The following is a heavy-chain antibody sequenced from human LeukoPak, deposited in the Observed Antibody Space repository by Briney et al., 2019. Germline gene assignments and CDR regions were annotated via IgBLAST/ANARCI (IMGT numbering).Heavy chain of an antibody. J-gene: IGHJ4*02. D-gene: IGHD6-13*01. V-gene: IGHV4-4*07. Sequence: SETLSLTCTVSGGSISSYYWSWIRQPAGKGLEWIGRIYTSGSTNYNPSLMSRVTMSVDTSKNQFSLKLSSVTAADTAVYYCARDKGPIAAAGPFDYWGQGTLVTVPS. CDR1: GGSISSYY. CDR3: ARDKGPIAAAGPFDY. CDR2: IYTSGST.